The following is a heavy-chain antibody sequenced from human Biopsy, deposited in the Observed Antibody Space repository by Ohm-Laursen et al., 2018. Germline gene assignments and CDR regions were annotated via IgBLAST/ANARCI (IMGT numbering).Heavy chain of an antibody. CDR1: VFTFSSHG. Sequence: SLRLACAPPVFTFSSHGMSWVRQAPGKGLEWVSVLSGSGGTTYYADSVKGRFTISRDNSKNTLYLQMNSLTAEDTAVYYCAKTFHGSSNLYDYWGQGTLVTVSS. J-gene: IGHJ4*02. CDR2: LSGSGGTT. CDR3: AKTFHGSSNLYDY. V-gene: IGHV3-23*01. D-gene: IGHD4-11*01.